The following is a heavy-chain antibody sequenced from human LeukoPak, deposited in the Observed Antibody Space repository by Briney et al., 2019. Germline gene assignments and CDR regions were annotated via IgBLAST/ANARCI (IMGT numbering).Heavy chain of an antibody. CDR3: VRGGGFNSGFEY. D-gene: IGHD3-10*01. CDR2: IRYDGSNE. J-gene: IGHJ4*02. V-gene: IGHV3-30*02. CDR1: GFTFSSYG. Sequence: GGSLRLSCAASGFTFSSYGMHWVRQAPGKGLEWVAFIRYDGSNEYYADSVKGRFTISRDNSKNTLYLQMNSLRSDDTAVYYCVRGGGFNSGFEYWGQGTLVIVSS.